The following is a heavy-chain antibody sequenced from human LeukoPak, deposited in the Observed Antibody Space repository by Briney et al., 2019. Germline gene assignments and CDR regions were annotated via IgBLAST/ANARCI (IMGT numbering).Heavy chain of an antibody. CDR2: ISSSSSYI. V-gene: IGHV3-21*01. D-gene: IGHD3-22*01. CDR3: ARENYYDSSGSSEYDY. Sequence: KPGGSLRLSCAASGFTFSSYSMNWVRQAPGEGLEWVSSISSSSSYIYYADSVKGRFTISRDNAKNSLYLQMNSLRAEDTAVYYCARENYYDSSGSSEYDYWGQGTLVTVSS. J-gene: IGHJ4*02. CDR1: GFTFSSYS.